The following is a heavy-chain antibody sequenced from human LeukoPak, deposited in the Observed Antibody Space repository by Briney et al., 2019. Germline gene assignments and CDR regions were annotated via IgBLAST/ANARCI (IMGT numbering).Heavy chain of an antibody. D-gene: IGHD1-26*01. CDR1: GYSISSGYY. CDR3: ARDRSYGGSRFDT. CDR2: IYHSGST. V-gene: IGHV4-38-2*02. J-gene: IGHJ5*02. Sequence: SETLSLTCTVSGYSISSGYYWGWIRQPPGKGLEWIGSIYHSGSTYYNPSLKSRVTISRDTSKNQVSLGLSSVTATDTAVYYCARDRSYGGSRFDTWGQGILVTVSS.